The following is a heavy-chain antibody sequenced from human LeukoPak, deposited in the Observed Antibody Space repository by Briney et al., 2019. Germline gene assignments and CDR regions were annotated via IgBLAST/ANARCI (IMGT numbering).Heavy chain of an antibody. J-gene: IGHJ6*04. Sequence: GGSLRLSCAASGFTFSSYAMSWVRQAPGKGLEWVSSISWNSEVVGYADSVKGRFTISRDNAKNSLYLQMNSLRAEDMALYYCAELGITMIGGVWGKGTTVTISS. CDR1: GFTFSSYA. V-gene: IGHV3-9*03. CDR2: ISWNSEVV. D-gene: IGHD3-10*02. CDR3: AELGITMIGGV.